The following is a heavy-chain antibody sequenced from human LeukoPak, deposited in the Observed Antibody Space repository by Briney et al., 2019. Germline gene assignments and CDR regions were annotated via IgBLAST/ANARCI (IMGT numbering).Heavy chain of an antibody. CDR1: GYTFTSYD. Sequence: GASVKVSCKASGYTFTSYDINWVRQATGQGLEWMGWMNPNSGNTGYAQKFQGRVAMTRNTSISTAYMELSSLRSEDTAVYYCARGPWSSSWYGTVGSFDYWGQGTLVTVSS. CDR2: MNPNSGNT. V-gene: IGHV1-8*01. CDR3: ARGPWSSSWYGTVGSFDY. J-gene: IGHJ4*02. D-gene: IGHD6-13*01.